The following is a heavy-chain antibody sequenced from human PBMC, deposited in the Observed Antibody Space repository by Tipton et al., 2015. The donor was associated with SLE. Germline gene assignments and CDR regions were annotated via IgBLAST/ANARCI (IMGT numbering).Heavy chain of an antibody. J-gene: IGHJ6*02. D-gene: IGHD3-3*01. CDR1: GFTFNSYS. CDR2: ISSSGSYI. CDR3: ARDTYYDFWTGYNYYYYGMDV. V-gene: IGHV3-21*03. Sequence: SLRLSCAASGFTFNSYSMNWVHQAPGRGLEWVSSISSSGSYIYYADSVKGRFTISRDNAKNSLYLQMNSLRAEDTAVYYCARDTYYDFWTGYNYYYYGMDVWGQGTTVTVSS.